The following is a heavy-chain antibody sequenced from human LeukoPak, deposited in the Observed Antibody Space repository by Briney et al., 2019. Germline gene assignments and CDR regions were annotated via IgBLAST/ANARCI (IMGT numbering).Heavy chain of an antibody. CDR2: IYHSGST. Sequence: TLSLTCAVSGGSTSSGGYSWSWIRQPPGKGLEWIGYIYHSGSTYYNPSLKSRVTISVDRSKNQFSLKLSSVTAADTAVYYCARGAPYSSSPGLFDPWGQGTLVTVSS. CDR3: ARGAPYSSSPGLFDP. V-gene: IGHV4-30-2*01. D-gene: IGHD6-6*01. CDR1: GGSTSSGGYS. J-gene: IGHJ5*02.